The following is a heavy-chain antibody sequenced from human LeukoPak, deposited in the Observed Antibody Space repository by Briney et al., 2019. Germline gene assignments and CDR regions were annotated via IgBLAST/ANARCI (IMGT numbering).Heavy chain of an antibody. Sequence: PSETLSLTCTVSGGSISSGGYYWSWIRQPPGKGLEWIGYIYHSGSTYYNPSLKSRVTISVDRSKNQFSLKLTSVTAVDTAVYYCGRLADSTGYSYVDHWGQGALVAVSS. V-gene: IGHV4-30-2*01. J-gene: IGHJ4*02. CDR3: GRLADSTGYSYVDH. CDR1: GGSISSGGYY. CDR2: IYHSGST. D-gene: IGHD3-22*01.